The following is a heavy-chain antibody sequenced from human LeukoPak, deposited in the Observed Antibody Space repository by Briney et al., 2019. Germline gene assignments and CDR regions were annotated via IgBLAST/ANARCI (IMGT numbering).Heavy chain of an antibody. CDR3: ARVQNESYSGSYYAPGGIDY. J-gene: IGHJ4*02. Sequence: GGSLRLSCAASGFTFSSYWMHWVRQAPGKGLVWVSRINSDGSSTSYADSVKGRFTISRDNAKNSLYLQMNSLRAEDTAVYYCARVQNESYSGSYYAPGGIDYWGQGTLVTVSS. CDR2: INSDGSST. D-gene: IGHD1-26*01. V-gene: IGHV3-74*01. CDR1: GFTFSSYW.